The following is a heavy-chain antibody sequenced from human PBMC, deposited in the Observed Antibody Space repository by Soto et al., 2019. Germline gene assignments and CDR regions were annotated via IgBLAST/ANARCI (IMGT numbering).Heavy chain of an antibody. CDR1: GGTFSSYA. CDR2: IIPISGTA. D-gene: IGHD5-18*01. Sequence: SVKLSCKASGGTFSSYAISWVRQAPGQGLEWMGGIIPISGTANYAQKFQGRVTITADESTSTAYMELSSLRSEDTAVYYCARDSDTAYSTGFDYWGQGTLVTVSS. V-gene: IGHV1-69*13. J-gene: IGHJ4*02. CDR3: ARDSDTAYSTGFDY.